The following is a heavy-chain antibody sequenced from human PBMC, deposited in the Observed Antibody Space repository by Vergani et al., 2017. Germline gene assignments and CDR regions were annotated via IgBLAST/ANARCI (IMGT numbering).Heavy chain of an antibody. J-gene: IGHJ6*02. V-gene: IGHV1-69*12. CDR1: GGTFSSYA. Sequence: QVQLVQSGAEVKKPGSSVKVSCKASGGTFSSYAISWVRQAPGQGLEWRGGIIPIFGTANYAQKFQGRVTITADESTSTAYMELSSLRSEDTAVYYCSRGRTSGDNCGGDCYQPRGYYYYGMDVWGQXP. D-gene: IGHD2-21*02. CDR3: SRGRTSGDNCGGDCYQPRGYYYYGMDV. CDR2: IIPIFGTA.